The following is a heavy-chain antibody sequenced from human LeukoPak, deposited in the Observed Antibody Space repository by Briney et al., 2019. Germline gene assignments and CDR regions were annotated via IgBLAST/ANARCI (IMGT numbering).Heavy chain of an antibody. CDR1: GFTFSSYG. J-gene: IGHJ4*02. D-gene: IGHD1-14*01. CDR3: ARDGPGTDDYGDY. V-gene: IGHV3-30*03. Sequence: GRSLRLSCAASGFTFSSYGMHWVRQAPGKGLEWVAVISYDGSNKYYADSVKGRFTISRDNSKNTLYLQMNSLRAEDTAVYYCARDGPGTDDYGDYWGQGTLVTVSS. CDR2: ISYDGSNK.